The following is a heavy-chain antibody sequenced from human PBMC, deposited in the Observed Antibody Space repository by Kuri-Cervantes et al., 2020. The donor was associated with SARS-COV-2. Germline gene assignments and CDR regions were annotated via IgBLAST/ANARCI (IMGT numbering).Heavy chain of an antibody. CDR3: ARGPVAYCGGDCYSSPFDY. CDR1: GYSFTNYW. V-gene: IGHV5-51*01. Sequence: KVSCNGSGYSFTNYWIIWVRQMPGKGLEWMGTINPGDSDTRYSPSFQGQFTISADKSISTAYLQWSSLKASDTAMYYCARGPVAYCGGDCYSSPFDYWGQGTLVTVSS. J-gene: IGHJ4*02. D-gene: IGHD2-21*02. CDR2: INPGDSDT.